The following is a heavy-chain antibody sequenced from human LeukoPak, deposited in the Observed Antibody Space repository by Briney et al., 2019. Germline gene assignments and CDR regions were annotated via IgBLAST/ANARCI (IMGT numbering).Heavy chain of an antibody. J-gene: IGHJ4*02. CDR2: ISTSGRYI. Sequence: NPGGSLRLSCAASGFTFSDYSMNWVRQAPGKGLEWVSSISTSGRYIYYADSVKGRFTISRDNANNSLYLQTNSLRAEDTAVYYCARGHYDSSGQSDYWGQGTLVTVSS. D-gene: IGHD3-22*01. CDR3: ARGHYDSSGQSDY. V-gene: IGHV3-21*01. CDR1: GFTFSDYS.